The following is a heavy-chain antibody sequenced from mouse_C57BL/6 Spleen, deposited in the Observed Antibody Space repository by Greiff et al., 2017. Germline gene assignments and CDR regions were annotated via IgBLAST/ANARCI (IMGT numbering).Heavy chain of an antibody. CDR2: ISDGGSYT. J-gene: IGHJ2*01. D-gene: IGHD2-4*01. Sequence: EVKLVESGGGLVKPGGSLKLSCAASGFTFSSYAMSWVRQTPEKRLEWVATISDGGSYTYYPDNVKGRFTISRDNAKNNLYLQMSHLKSEDTAMYYCAREDYDYDGNFDYWGQGTTLTVSS. CDR1: GFTFSSYA. CDR3: AREDYDYDGNFDY. V-gene: IGHV5-4*01.